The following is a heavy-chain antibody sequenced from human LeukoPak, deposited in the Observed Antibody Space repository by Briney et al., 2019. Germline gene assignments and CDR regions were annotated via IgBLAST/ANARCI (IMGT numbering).Heavy chain of an antibody. CDR3: ARDLTPSRYSSSWNRFDY. CDR2: ISYDGSNK. CDR1: GVTFSSNT. J-gene: IGHJ4*02. V-gene: IGHV3-30-3*01. D-gene: IGHD6-13*01. Sequence: PGRSLRLSCAASGVTFSSNTMHWVRLGPGEGLEWVALISYDGSNKYYADSVKGRFTISRDNPKNTLYLQMNSLRAEDTAVHYCARDLTPSRYSSSWNRFDYWGQGTLVTVSS.